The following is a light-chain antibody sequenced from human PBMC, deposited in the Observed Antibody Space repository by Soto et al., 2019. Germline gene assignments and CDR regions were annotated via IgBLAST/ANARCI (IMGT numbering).Light chain of an antibody. CDR3: QQSYSTPAIT. CDR2: AAS. V-gene: IGKV1-39*01. Sequence: DIQVTHSPSSLSASVGGRFNITCRASQSISSYLNWYQQKPGKAPKLLIYAASSLQSGVPSTFSGSGSRTDFNLTISSLQPQDFAPYYSQQSYSTPAITFGPGTRLEI. CDR1: QSISSY. J-gene: IGKJ5*01.